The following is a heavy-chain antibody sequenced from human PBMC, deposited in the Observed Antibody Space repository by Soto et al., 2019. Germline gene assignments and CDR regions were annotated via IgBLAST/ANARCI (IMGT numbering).Heavy chain of an antibody. V-gene: IGHV3-33*01. CDR2: VLYDGSNK. CDR3: VREGGYCTGGTCPLDN. D-gene: IGHD2-15*01. Sequence: QVQLVESGGGVVQPGRSLRLSCTASGFTFTNYAMHWVRQAPGKGLEWVAVVLYDGSNKYYVDSVKGRFTISRDSSRNTLYLQMNSLRAEDTAVYYCVREGGYCTGGTCPLDNWGQGTLVTVSS. J-gene: IGHJ4*02. CDR1: GFTFTNYA.